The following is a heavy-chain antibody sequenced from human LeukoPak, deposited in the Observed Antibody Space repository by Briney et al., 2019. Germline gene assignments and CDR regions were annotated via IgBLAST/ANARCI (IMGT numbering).Heavy chain of an antibody. CDR2: IIPIFGTA. CDR3: ARNQGSWVLRYFDWLFYFDY. CDR1: GGTFSSYA. D-gene: IGHD3-9*01. Sequence: SVKVSCKASGGTFSSYAISWVRQAPGQGLEWMGGIIPIFGTANYAQKFQGRVTITADKSTSTAYMELRSLRSDDTAVYYCARNQGSWVLRYFDWLFYFDYWGQGTLVTVSS. V-gene: IGHV1-69*06. J-gene: IGHJ4*02.